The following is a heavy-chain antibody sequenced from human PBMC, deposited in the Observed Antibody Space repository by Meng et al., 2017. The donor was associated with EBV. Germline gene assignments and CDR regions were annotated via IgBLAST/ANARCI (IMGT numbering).Heavy chain of an antibody. CDR2: IIPIFGTA. V-gene: IGHV1-69*01. D-gene: IGHD2-15*01. Sequence: GLLVELGAEVKKPGSALKVSCKASGVTLTSYAISWVRQAPGQGLEWMGGIIPIFGTANYAQKFQGRVTITADESTSTAYMELSSLRSEDTAVYYCARGRGVYCSGGSCYPGWFDPWGQGTLVTVSS. CDR1: GVTLTSYA. CDR3: ARGRGVYCSGGSCYPGWFDP. J-gene: IGHJ5*02.